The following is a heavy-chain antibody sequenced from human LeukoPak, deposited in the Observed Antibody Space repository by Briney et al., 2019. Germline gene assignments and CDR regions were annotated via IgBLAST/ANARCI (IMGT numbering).Heavy chain of an antibody. CDR1: GSTVNRLA. CDR3: VKSTPQYYPAY. Sequence: GGSLSLSCPVSGSTVNRLAMQCVRQAPGKGLEYVSAISSDGISTFYADSVKGRFTISRDNSKNTLYLQMSSLRAEDTAVFHCVKSTPQYYPAYWGQGTLVTVSS. V-gene: IGHV3-64D*06. CDR2: ISSDGIST. J-gene: IGHJ4*02.